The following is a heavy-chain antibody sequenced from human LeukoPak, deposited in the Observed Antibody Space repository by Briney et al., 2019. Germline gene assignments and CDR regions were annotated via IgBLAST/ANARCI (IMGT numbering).Heavy chain of an antibody. CDR1: GGTFSSYA. CDR3: ARSYGSGSTFDY. Sequence: ASVKVSCKASGGTFSSYAISWVRHAPGQGLEWMGRIIPILGIANYAQKFQGRVTITADKSTSTAYMELSSLRSEDTAVYYCARSYGSGSTFDYWGQGTLVTVSS. CDR2: IIPILGIA. J-gene: IGHJ4*02. D-gene: IGHD3-10*01. V-gene: IGHV1-69*04.